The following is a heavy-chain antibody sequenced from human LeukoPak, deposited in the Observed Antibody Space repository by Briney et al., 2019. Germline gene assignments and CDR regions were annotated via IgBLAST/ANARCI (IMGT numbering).Heavy chain of an antibody. CDR2: IIPIFGTA. J-gene: IGHJ3*02. Sequence: GASVKVSCKASGGTFSSYAISWVRQAPGQGLEWVGGIIPIFGTANYAQKFQGRVTITADKSTSTAYMELSSLRSEDTAVYYCAREGENIYRTTGAFDIWGQGTMVTVSS. CDR1: GGTFSSYA. CDR3: AREGENIYRTTGAFDI. D-gene: IGHD1/OR15-1a*01. V-gene: IGHV1-69*06.